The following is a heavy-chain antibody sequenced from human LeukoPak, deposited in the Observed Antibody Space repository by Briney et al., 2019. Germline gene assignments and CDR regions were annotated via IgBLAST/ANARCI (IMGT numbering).Heavy chain of an antibody. Sequence: TDGGTTDYAAPVKGRFTISRDDSKNTLYLQMNSLKTEDTAVYYCTTTLGYFDWLLYFDYWGQGTLVTVSS. V-gene: IGHV3-15*01. D-gene: IGHD3-9*01. J-gene: IGHJ4*02. CDR3: TTTLGYFDWLLYFDY. CDR2: TDGGTT.